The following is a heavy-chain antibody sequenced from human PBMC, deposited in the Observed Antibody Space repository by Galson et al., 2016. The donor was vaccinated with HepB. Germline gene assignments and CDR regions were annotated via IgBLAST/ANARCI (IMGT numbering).Heavy chain of an antibody. J-gene: IGHJ5*02. D-gene: IGHD3-22*01. Sequence: SLRLSCAASGFTFSSYGMHWVRQTPGKGLERVAVIWFDGSNEYYADSVKGRFTISRDNYKNTLYLQMDSLRAEDTAVYYCAREGSSGYSILGWCDPWGQGTLVTVSS. CDR3: AREGSSGYSILGWCDP. CDR2: IWFDGSNE. V-gene: IGHV3-33*01. CDR1: GFTFSSYG.